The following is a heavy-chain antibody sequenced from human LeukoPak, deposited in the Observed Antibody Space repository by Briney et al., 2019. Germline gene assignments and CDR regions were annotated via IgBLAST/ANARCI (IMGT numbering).Heavy chain of an antibody. Sequence: SETLSLTCAVSADSFSSHYWTWIRQLPGKGLEWIGYISYIGTTNYNPSPKSRVTISIDTSKNQFSLKLSSVTAADTAVYYCARDLVTVTKGFDIWGQRTMVSVSS. V-gene: IGHV4-59*11. CDR2: ISYIGTT. CDR1: ADSFSSHY. CDR3: ARDLVTVTKGFDI. J-gene: IGHJ3*02. D-gene: IGHD4-17*01.